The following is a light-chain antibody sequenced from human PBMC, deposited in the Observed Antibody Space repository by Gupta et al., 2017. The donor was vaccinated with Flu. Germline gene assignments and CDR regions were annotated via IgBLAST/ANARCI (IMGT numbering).Light chain of an antibody. CDR2: KAS. CDR3: HQEYSSSIT. CDR1: HGISSW. Sequence: PSLLLAPVEDRAPFTGVAKHGISSWLAWYQQKPGKAPKLLIYKASSSASGVPVRFSGSGSGTEFTLTIISLQPDDFAAYYCHQEYSSSITFGGGTKVEIK. J-gene: IGKJ4*01. V-gene: IGKV1-5*03.